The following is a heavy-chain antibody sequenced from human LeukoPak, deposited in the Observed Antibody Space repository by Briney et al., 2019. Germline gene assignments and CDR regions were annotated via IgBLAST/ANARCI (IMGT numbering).Heavy chain of an antibody. D-gene: IGHD6-19*01. J-gene: IGHJ4*02. CDR3: ASAVAGSDYFDY. CDR1: GFTFSSYA. CDR2: ISNDGTNK. V-gene: IGHV3-30*04. Sequence: PGGSLRLSCVASGFTFSSYAMHWVRQAPGKGLEWVAVISNDGTNKYYADSVKGRFTISRDNSKNTLYVQMNSLRVEDTAVYYCASAVAGSDYFDYWGQGTLVTVSS.